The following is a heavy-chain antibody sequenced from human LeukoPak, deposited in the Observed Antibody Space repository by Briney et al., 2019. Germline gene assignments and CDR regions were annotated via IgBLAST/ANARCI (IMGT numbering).Heavy chain of an antibody. D-gene: IGHD2-2*01. CDR2: ISWDGGST. CDR1: GFTFSSYW. CDR3: AGDPAASTGEDAFDI. Sequence: GGSLRLSCAASGFTFSSYWMSWVRQAPGKGLEWVSLISWDGGSTYYADSVKGRFTISRDNSKNSLYLQMNSLRTEDTALYYCAGDPAASTGEDAFDIWGQGTMVTVSS. J-gene: IGHJ3*02. V-gene: IGHV3-43*01.